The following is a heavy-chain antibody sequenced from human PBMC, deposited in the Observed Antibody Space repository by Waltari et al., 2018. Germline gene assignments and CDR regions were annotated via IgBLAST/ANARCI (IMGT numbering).Heavy chain of an antibody. Sequence: EVQLLESGGGLEQPGGSLRLSCAASGFRFNTFAMTWVRQTSGKGLEWVSTISPTGAYTYYPDSVKGRFTISRDNSKNTVSLQMNSLRVEDTAFYYCVKHGGSRHFDYWGQGTLVTVSS. CDR3: VKHGGSRHFDY. CDR2: ISPTGAYT. CDR1: GFRFNTFA. D-gene: IGHD2-15*01. J-gene: IGHJ4*02. V-gene: IGHV3-23*01.